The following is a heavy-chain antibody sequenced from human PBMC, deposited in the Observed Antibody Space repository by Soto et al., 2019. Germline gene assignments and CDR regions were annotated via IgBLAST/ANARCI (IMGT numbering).Heavy chain of an antibody. J-gene: IGHJ6*03. CDR1: GGSISSSSYY. Sequence: PSETLSLTCTVSGGSISSSSYYWGWIRQPPGKGLEWIGSIYYSGSTYYNPSLKSRVTISVDTSKNQFSLKLSSVTAADTAVYYCARHTTDYGDYSPLGYYYYYMDVWGKGTTVTVSS. D-gene: IGHD4-17*01. CDR2: IYYSGST. V-gene: IGHV4-39*01. CDR3: ARHTTDYGDYSPLGYYYYYMDV.